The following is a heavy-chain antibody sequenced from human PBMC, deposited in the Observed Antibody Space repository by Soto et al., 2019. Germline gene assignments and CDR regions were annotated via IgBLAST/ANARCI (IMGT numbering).Heavy chain of an antibody. CDR2: IYSGGST. Sequence: GGSLRLSCAASGFTVSSNYMSWVRQAPGKGLEWVSVIYSGGSTYYADSVKGRFTISRDNSKNTLYLQMNSLRAEDTAVCYCARYKDTAMVTFYYGMDVWGQGTTVTVSS. V-gene: IGHV3-66*01. D-gene: IGHD5-18*01. CDR3: ARYKDTAMVTFYYGMDV. CDR1: GFTVSSNY. J-gene: IGHJ6*02.